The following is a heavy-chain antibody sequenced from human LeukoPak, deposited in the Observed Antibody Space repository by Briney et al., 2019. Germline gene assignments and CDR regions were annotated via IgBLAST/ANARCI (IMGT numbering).Heavy chain of an antibody. Sequence: ASVTVSCKASGYTFTSYYIHWVRQAPGQGLEWMGLINPSAGRTSYAQKFQGRVTMTRDMSTSTVYMELSSLRSEDTAVYYCAREEYYYGSSGSRWTAGFDYWGQGTLVTVSS. V-gene: IGHV1-46*01. CDR1: GYTFTSYY. CDR3: AREEYYYGSSGSRWTAGFDY. CDR2: INPSAGRT. D-gene: IGHD3-22*01. J-gene: IGHJ4*02.